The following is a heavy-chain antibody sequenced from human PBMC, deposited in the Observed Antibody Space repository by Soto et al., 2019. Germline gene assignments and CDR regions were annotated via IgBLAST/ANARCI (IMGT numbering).Heavy chain of an antibody. J-gene: IGHJ6*02. Sequence: LSLTCTVSGGSMGGGNKYCGWNRQAPGKGLEWIGYIFSSGTTYYNPSLKSRLTMSLDTSQNQFSLKLNSVTAADTAVYFCARVPSPFDFYYAMDVWGQGTTVTVSS. D-gene: IGHD3-16*01. CDR1: GGSMGGGNKY. CDR2: IFSSGTT. V-gene: IGHV4-30-4*02. CDR3: ARVPSPFDFYYAMDV.